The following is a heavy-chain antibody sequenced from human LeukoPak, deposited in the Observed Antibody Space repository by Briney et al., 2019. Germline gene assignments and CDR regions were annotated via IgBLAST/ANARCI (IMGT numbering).Heavy chain of an antibody. D-gene: IGHD1-26*01. J-gene: IGHJ4*02. Sequence: PSETLSLTCTVSGGSISSSTYYWGWIRQPPGKELEWIGSIYYSGSTYYNPSLKSRATISVDTSKNQFSLKLSSVTAADTAVYYCARVRREWELQTEYDYWGQGTLVTVSS. CDR2: IYYSGST. V-gene: IGHV4-39*07. CDR1: GGSISSSTYY. CDR3: ARVRREWELQTEYDY.